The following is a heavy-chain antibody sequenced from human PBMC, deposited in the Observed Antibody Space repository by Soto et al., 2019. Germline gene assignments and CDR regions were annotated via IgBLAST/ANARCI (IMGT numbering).Heavy chain of an antibody. CDR1: GYPFTSSG. V-gene: IGHV1-18*01. CDR2: ISAYNGNT. CDR3: AREDYDILTGPNNWFDP. J-gene: IGHJ5*02. Sequence: ASVKVSCKASGYPFTSSGISWVRQAPGQGLEWMGWISAYNGNTNYAQKLQGRVTMTTDTSTSTAYMELRSLRSDDTAVYYCAREDYDILTGPNNWFDPWGQGTLVTVSS. D-gene: IGHD3-9*01.